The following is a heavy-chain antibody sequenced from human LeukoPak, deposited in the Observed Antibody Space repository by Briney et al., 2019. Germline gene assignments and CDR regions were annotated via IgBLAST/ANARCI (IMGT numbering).Heavy chain of an antibody. CDR3: ARDPYCSSTSCHSTGGDY. V-gene: IGHV3-74*01. J-gene: IGHJ4*02. CDR2: INSDGSST. Sequence: PGGSLRLSCAASGFTFSSYWMHWVRQAPGKGLVWVSRINSDGSSTSYADSVKGRFIISRDNAKNTLYLQMNSLRAEDTAVYYCARDPYCSSTSCHSTGGDYWGQGTLVTVSS. CDR1: GFTFSSYW. D-gene: IGHD2-2*01.